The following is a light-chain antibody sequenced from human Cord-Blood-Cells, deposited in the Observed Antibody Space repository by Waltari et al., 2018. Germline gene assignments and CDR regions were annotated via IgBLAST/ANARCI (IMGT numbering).Light chain of an antibody. Sequence: QSALTQPAPVSGSPGQSITIPRTGTSNDVGGYNYVSWYQQHPGKAPKLMIYEVSNRPSGVSNRFSGSKSGNTASLTISGLQAEDEADYYCSSYTSSSTVVFGGGTKLTVL. CDR3: SSYTSSSTVV. CDR2: EVS. V-gene: IGLV2-14*01. CDR1: SNDVGGYNY. J-gene: IGLJ2*01.